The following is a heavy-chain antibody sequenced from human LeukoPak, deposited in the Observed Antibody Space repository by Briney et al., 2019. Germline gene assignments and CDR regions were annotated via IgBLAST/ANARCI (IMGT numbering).Heavy chain of an antibody. CDR2: FYPYDSDI. Sequence: GESLKISCKASGFIFSSSWITWVRQIPGKGLEWLGIFYPYDSDIRYSPSFQGHVNFSADMSTDTAYLQLNNLKASDTAIYFCARAAPGTRWFDPWGQGTLVTVSS. CDR3: ARAAPGTRWFDP. J-gene: IGHJ5*02. D-gene: IGHD1-1*01. CDR1: GFIFSSSW. V-gene: IGHV5-51*01.